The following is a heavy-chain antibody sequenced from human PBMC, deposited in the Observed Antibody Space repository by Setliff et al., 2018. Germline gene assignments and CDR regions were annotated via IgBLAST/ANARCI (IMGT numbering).Heavy chain of an antibody. CDR1: GLSYINDW. CDR2: IKEDGSEK. Sequence: LRLSCTASGLSYINDWMSWARQAPGKGLERVANIKEDGSEKYYVDSVKGRFTISRDNAKESLYLQMNSLRAEDTAVYYCGRGGWFANWGQGTLVTVSS. CDR3: GRGGWFAN. V-gene: IGHV3-7*01. J-gene: IGHJ5*02.